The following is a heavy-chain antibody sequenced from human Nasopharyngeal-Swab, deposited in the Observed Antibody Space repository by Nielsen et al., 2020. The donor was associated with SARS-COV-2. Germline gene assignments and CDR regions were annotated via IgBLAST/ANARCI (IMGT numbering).Heavy chain of an antibody. CDR3: ATRGPYGSGSYPLDY. J-gene: IGHJ4*02. CDR1: GGSFSGYY. V-gene: IGHV4-34*01. Sequence: SETLSLTCAVYGGSFSGYYWSWIRQPPGKGLEWIGEINHSGSTNYNPSLKSRVTISVDTSKNQFSLKLSSVTAAGTAVYYCATRGPYGSGSYPLDYWGQGTLVTVSS. CDR2: INHSGST. D-gene: IGHD3-10*01.